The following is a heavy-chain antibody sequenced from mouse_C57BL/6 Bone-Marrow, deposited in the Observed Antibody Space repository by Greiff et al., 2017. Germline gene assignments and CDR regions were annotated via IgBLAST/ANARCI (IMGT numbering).Heavy chain of an antibody. CDR2: IWRGGST. J-gene: IGHJ1*03. D-gene: IGHD1-1*01. Sequence: VPLVESGPGLVQPSQSLSITCTVSGFSLTSYGVHWVRQSPGKGLEWLGVIWRGGSTDYNAAFISRLGITKDNSKSQVFVKMNSLQADDTAIYYCAKKGSGYDYWYFDVWGTGTTVTVSS. CDR1: GFSLTSYG. CDR3: AKKGSGYDYWYFDV. V-gene: IGHV2-5*01.